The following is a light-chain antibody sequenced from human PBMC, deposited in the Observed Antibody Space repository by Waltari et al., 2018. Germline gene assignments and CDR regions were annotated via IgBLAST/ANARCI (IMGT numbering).Light chain of an antibody. CDR3: SSFAGGGNPVL. CDR1: SSDVGGYNH. CDR2: EVS. Sequence: QSALTQPPSASGSPGQSVTISCSGTSSDVGGYNHVSWHQQHPGKAPKLMIFEVSKRPSGVPDRFAGSKSGNTASLTISGVQTEDEADYYCSSFAGGGNPVLFGGGTKLTVL. V-gene: IGLV2-8*01. J-gene: IGLJ2*01.